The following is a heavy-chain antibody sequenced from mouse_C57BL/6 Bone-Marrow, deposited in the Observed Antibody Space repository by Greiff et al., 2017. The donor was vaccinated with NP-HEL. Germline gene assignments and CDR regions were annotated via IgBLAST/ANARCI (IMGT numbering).Heavy chain of an antibody. J-gene: IGHJ4*01. CDR3: ARHSSNYYAMDY. V-gene: IGHV1-76*01. CDR1: GYTFTDYY. CDR2: IYPGSGNT. Sequence: QVQLKESGAELVRPGASVKLSCKASGYTFTDYYINWVKQRPGQGLEWIARIYPGSGNTYYNEKFKGKATLTAEKSSSTAYMQLSSLTSEDSAVYFCARHSSNYYAMDYWGQGTSVTVSS.